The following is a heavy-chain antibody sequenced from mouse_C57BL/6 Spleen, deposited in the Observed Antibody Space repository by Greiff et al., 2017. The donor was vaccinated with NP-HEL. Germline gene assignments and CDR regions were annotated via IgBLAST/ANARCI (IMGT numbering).Heavy chain of an antibody. J-gene: IGHJ3*01. CDR3: ARSDGLLYGGFAY. D-gene: IGHD2-3*01. CDR2: ISYSGST. V-gene: IGHV3-8*01. CDR1: GYSITSDY. Sequence: EVKLMESGPGLAKPSQTLSLTCSVTGYSITSDYWNWIRKFPGNKLEYMGYISYSGSTYYNPSLKSRISITRDTSKNQYYLQLNSVTTEDTATYYCARSDGLLYGGFAYWGQGTLVTVSA.